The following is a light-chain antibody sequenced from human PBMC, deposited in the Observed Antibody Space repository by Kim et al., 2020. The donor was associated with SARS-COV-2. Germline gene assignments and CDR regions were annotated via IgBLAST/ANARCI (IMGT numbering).Light chain of an antibody. Sequence: QSALTQPRSVSGSPGQSVTISCTGSSRDVGAYDSVSWYQQHPGRAPKVIIFDVNERPSGVPDRFSGSKSGNTASLTVSGLQAEDEADYYCSSYAGSYTYVFGGGTQLTVL. CDR2: DVN. CDR3: SSYAGSYTYV. V-gene: IGLV2-11*01. J-gene: IGLJ2*01. CDR1: SRDVGAYDS.